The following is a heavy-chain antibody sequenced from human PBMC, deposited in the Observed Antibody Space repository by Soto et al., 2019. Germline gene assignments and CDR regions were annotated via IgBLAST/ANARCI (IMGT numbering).Heavy chain of an antibody. CDR2: ISAYNGHT. Sequence: QVQLEQSGAEVKQPGASVTVSCKASGYTFTNYAITWVRQAPGQGLEGMGWISAYNGHTNYAQKVQGRLTMTTDTSTSTAYMELRSLTYVDTAIYYCARDNGGLAAPGTDWFVPWGQGTLVTVSS. V-gene: IGHV1-18*01. D-gene: IGHD6-13*01. J-gene: IGHJ5*02. CDR1: GYTFTNYA. CDR3: ARDNGGLAAPGTDWFVP.